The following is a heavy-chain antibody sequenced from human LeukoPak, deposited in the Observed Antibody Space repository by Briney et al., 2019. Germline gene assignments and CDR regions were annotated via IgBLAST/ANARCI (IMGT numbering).Heavy chain of an antibody. Sequence: EASVKVSCKASGYTFTSYGISWVRQAPGQGLEWMGWISAYNGNTNYAQKLQGRVTMTTDTSTSTAYMELRSLRSDDTAVYYCARDQGGSGSYYTYYHYMDVWGKGTTVTISS. CDR2: ISAYNGNT. CDR3: ARDQGGSGSYYTYYHYMDV. CDR1: GYTFTSYG. J-gene: IGHJ6*03. V-gene: IGHV1-18*01. D-gene: IGHD3-10*01.